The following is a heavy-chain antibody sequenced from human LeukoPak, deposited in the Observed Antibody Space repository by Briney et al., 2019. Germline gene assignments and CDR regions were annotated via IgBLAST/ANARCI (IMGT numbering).Heavy chain of an antibody. J-gene: IGHJ5*02. CDR1: GFTFSTYW. CDR3: ARGYYGSGSASNWFDP. Sequence: GGSLRLSCAASGFTFSTYWMSWVRQAPGKGLEWVAFIRYDGSNKYYADSVKGRFTISRDNSKNTLYLQMNSLRTEDTAVYYCARGYYGSGSASNWFDPWGQGTLVTVSS. CDR2: IRYDGSNK. D-gene: IGHD3-10*01. V-gene: IGHV3-30*02.